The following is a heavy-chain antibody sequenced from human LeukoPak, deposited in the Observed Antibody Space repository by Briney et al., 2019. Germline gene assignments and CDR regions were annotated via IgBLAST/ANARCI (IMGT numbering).Heavy chain of an antibody. Sequence: GGSLRLSCAASGFTFSSYAMHWVRQAPGKGLEWVAVISYDGSNKYYADSVKGRFTISRDNAKNSLYLQMNSLRVEDTAVYYCARSQFGELLNGFDYWGQGTLVTVSS. CDR2: ISYDGSNK. D-gene: IGHD3-10*01. CDR1: GFTFSSYA. CDR3: ARSQFGELLNGFDY. V-gene: IGHV3-30-3*01. J-gene: IGHJ4*02.